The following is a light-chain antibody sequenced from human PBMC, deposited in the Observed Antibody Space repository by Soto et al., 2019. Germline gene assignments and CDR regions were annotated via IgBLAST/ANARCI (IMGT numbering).Light chain of an antibody. V-gene: IGLV2-8*01. J-gene: IGLJ2*01. CDR3: SSYSGSDNIVV. Sequence: QSALTQPPSASGSPGQSVTISCAGTSSDVGGYNLVSWYQQHPGKAPKLTIYEVIKRPSGVPDRFSGSKSGNTASLTVSGLHAEDEADYYCSSYSGSDNIVVFGGGTKLTVL. CDR1: SSDVGGYNL. CDR2: EVI.